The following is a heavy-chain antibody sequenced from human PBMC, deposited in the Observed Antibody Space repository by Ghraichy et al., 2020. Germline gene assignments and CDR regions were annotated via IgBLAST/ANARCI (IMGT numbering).Heavy chain of an antibody. CDR3: TRDRKTSISIYGVFLTGWFDP. J-gene: IGHJ5*02. CDR1: GGSVSSASYY. Sequence: SETLSLTCSVSGGSVSSASYYWSWIRQPPGKGLEWIGRVFNTGSTDYNPSLKSRVTISLDTSRNQFSLNLTSVTAADTAFYYCTRDRKTSISIYGVFLTGWFDPWGQGTLVTVSS. CDR2: VFNTGST. V-gene: IGHV4-61*01. D-gene: IGHD3-3*01.